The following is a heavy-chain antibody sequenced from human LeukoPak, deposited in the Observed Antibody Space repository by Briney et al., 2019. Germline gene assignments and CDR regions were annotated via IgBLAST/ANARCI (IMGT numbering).Heavy chain of an antibody. Sequence: ASVKVSCKASGYTFTSYYMHWVRQAPGQGLEWMGIINPSGGSTSYAQKFQGRVTMTRDTSTSAVYMELSSLRSEDTAAYYCARYSSTSCYDYWGQGTLVTVSS. CDR2: INPSGGST. D-gene: IGHD2-2*01. V-gene: IGHV1-46*01. J-gene: IGHJ4*02. CDR1: GYTFTSYY. CDR3: ARYSSTSCYDY.